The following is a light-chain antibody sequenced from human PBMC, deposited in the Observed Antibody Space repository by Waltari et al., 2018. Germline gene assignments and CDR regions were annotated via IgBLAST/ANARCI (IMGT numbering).Light chain of an antibody. V-gene: IGLV2-11*01. Sequence: QSALTQPRSVSGSPGQSVTISCTGSSSEIGGNTYVSWFQRHPGKAPKLLIYDVSKRPAAIPARVSGSKSANTASLTISGLQVDDEADYFCCSYGGAYDLIFGGGTNLTVL. CDR1: SSEIGGNTY. CDR3: CSYGGAYDLI. CDR2: DVS. J-gene: IGLJ2*01.